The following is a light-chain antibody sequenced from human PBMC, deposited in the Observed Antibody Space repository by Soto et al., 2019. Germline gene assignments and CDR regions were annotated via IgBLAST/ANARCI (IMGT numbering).Light chain of an antibody. CDR3: QSYDNSLSGYV. V-gene: IGLV1-40*01. CDR1: SSNIGAGYE. Sequence: QSVLTQPPSVSKAPGQRVTISCTGSSSNIGAGYEAHWYQQVPGTAPKLLIYENNNRPSGVPDRFSGSKSGTSASLAITGLQAEDEAEYYCQSYDNSLSGYVFGTGTKLTVL. CDR2: ENN. J-gene: IGLJ1*01.